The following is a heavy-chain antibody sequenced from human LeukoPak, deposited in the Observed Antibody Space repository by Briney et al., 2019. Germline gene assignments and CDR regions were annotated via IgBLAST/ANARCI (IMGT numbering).Heavy chain of an antibody. CDR3: XXXXXXXXXYXXXXMDV. Sequence: FXXXXYGMHWVRQAPGXGLXWVAFIRYDGSNKYYADSVKGRFTISRENSKXTLYLHANSLRPEDTDVYYXXXXXXXXXXYXXXXMDVWGXGXTVTISS. CDR1: FXXXXYG. V-gene: IGHV3-30*02. J-gene: IGHJ6*03. CDR2: IRYDGSNK.